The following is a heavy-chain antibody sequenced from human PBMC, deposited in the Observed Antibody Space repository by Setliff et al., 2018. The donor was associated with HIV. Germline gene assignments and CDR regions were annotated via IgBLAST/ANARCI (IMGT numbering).Heavy chain of an antibody. Sequence: KSSETLSLTCTVSGGSISSHYWSWIRQPPGKGLERIGSIYYSGSTNYNPSLKSRVTISVDTSKNQFSLKLSSVTAADTAVYYCALVGTYCGGDCYSGTEYFQHWGQGTLVTVSS. J-gene: IGHJ1*01. D-gene: IGHD2-21*02. CDR3: ALVGTYCGGDCYSGTEYFQH. CDR2: IYYSGST. CDR1: GGSISSHY. V-gene: IGHV4-59*11.